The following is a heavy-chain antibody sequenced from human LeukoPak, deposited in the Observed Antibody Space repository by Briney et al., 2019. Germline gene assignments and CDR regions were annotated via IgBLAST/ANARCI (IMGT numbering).Heavy chain of an antibody. D-gene: IGHD2-8*02. Sequence: ASVKVSCKASGYTFTSYSITWVRQAPGQGLEWMGGISAYNGNTNYAQKLQGRVTMTTNTSTSTAYMELRSLRSDDTAVYYCARGVLALRYAPLYYAYRGQGTLVTVS. CDR1: GYTFTSYS. J-gene: IGHJ4*02. V-gene: IGHV1-18*01. CDR3: ARGVLALRYAPLYYAY. CDR2: ISAYNGNT.